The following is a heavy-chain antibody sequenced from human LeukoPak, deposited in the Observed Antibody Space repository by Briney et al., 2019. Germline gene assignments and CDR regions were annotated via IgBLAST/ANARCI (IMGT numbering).Heavy chain of an antibody. V-gene: IGHV3-48*03. D-gene: IGHD5-18*01. Sequence: GGSLRLSCAVSGFTFSSFEMNWVRQAPGKGLEWVSYISGGGRTTYYAHSVRGRFTISRDNANNSLYLQMNSLRAEDTAVYYCARGQGYSYDSFDYWGQGTLVTVSS. CDR3: ARGQGYSYDSFDY. CDR1: GFTFSSFE. J-gene: IGHJ4*02. CDR2: ISGGGRTT.